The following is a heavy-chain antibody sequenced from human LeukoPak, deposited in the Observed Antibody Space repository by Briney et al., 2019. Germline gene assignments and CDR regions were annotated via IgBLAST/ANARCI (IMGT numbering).Heavy chain of an antibody. Sequence: PGRSLRLSCAASGFTFSSYAMHWVRQAPGKGLEWVAVISYDGSNKYYADSAKGRFTISRDNSKNTLYLQMNSLRAEDTAVYYCARQGTEWLRLGFDYWGQGTLVTVSS. J-gene: IGHJ4*02. CDR3: ARQGTEWLRLGFDY. D-gene: IGHD5-12*01. CDR1: GFTFSSYA. CDR2: ISYDGSNK. V-gene: IGHV3-30-3*01.